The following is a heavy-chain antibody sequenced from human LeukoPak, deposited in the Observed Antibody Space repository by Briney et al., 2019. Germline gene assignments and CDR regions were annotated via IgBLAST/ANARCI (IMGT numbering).Heavy chain of an antibody. CDR3: ARGGYLWD. J-gene: IGHJ4*02. D-gene: IGHD5-18*01. CDR1: GSSGTTNY. V-gene: IGHV3-7*01. Sequence: DPGGSLRLSCAASGSSGTTNYMSWVRQAPGKGLEWVANIKQDGSEKYYLDSVKGRFTISRDNAKNSLYLQMSSLRAEDTAVYYCARGGYLWDWGQGTLVTVSS. CDR2: IKQDGSEK.